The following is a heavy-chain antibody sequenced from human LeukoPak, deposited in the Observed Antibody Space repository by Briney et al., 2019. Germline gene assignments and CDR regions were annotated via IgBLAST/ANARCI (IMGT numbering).Heavy chain of an antibody. D-gene: IGHD2-2*01. Sequence: GGSLRLSCAASGFTFSSYAMHWVRQAPGKGLEWVAVISYDGINKYYADSVKGRFTISRDNSKNTLYLQMNSLRAEDTAVFYCAKGGYCSSTSCYSHGYDAFDIWGQGTMVTVSS. J-gene: IGHJ3*02. V-gene: IGHV3-30*18. CDR2: ISYDGINK. CDR1: GFTFSSYA. CDR3: AKGGYCSSTSCYSHGYDAFDI.